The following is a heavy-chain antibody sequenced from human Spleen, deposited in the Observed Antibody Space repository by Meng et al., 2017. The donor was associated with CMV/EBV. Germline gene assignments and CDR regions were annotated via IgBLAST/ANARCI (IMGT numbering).Heavy chain of an antibody. Sequence: SVKVSCKASGGTFSSYGISWVRQAPGQGLDWMGGIIPVFGTTNYAQKFQGRVTITTDESTSTAYMELSSLRSEDTAVYYCAKERGVGTTRIFDPWGQGTLVTVSS. CDR1: GGTFSSYG. CDR2: IIPVFGTT. CDR3: AKERGVGTTRIFDP. V-gene: IGHV1-69*05. D-gene: IGHD3-10*01. J-gene: IGHJ5*02.